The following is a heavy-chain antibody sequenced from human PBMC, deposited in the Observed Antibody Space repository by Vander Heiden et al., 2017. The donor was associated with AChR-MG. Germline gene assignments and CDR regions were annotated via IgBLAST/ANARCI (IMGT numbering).Heavy chain of an antibody. Sequence: QVQLVQSGAEVKKPGSSVKVSCKASGGTFSSYAISWVRQAPGQGLEWMGQIIPIFGTANSAQKFQGRVTITADESTGTAYMELSSLRSEDTAVYDCASNYIVGATTDDAFDSWGKGTMVTVSS. V-gene: IGHV1-69*01. CDR2: IIPIFGTA. CDR3: ASNYIVGATTDDAFDS. CDR1: GGTFSSYA. D-gene: IGHD1-26*01. J-gene: IGHJ3*02.